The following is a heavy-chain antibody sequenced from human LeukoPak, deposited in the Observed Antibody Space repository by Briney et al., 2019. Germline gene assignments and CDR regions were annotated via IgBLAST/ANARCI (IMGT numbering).Heavy chain of an antibody. CDR1: GLNFYDSA. J-gene: IGHJ4*02. V-gene: IGHV3-43*02. Sequence: GGSLRLSCVASGLNFYDSAMHWVRQAPGKGLEWVSLISADGGSTFSADSVKGRFSISRDNSKNSLYLQMNSLRSEDTAMYYCAKESGKFDYWGQGTLVAVSS. CDR2: ISADGGST. CDR3: AKESGKFDY.